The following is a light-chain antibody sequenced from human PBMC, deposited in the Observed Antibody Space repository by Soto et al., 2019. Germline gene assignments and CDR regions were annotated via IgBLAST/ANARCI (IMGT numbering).Light chain of an antibody. CDR1: QSVGSH. Sequence: EIVMTQSPATLSVSLGERATLSCRASQSVGSHLAWYQQKPGQAPRLVIYGASTRATGIPARFSGSGSGTEFTLTISSLQSEDFAVYYCQQYNYWPPWTFGQGTKVDIK. CDR3: QQYNYWPPWT. V-gene: IGKV3-15*01. CDR2: GAS. J-gene: IGKJ1*01.